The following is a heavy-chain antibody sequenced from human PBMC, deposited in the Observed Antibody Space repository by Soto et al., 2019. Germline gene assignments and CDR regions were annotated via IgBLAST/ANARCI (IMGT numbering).Heavy chain of an antibody. CDR2: IITAFGTT. J-gene: IGHJ4*02. D-gene: IGHD5-18*01. Sequence: QVQLVQSGPEVKKPGSSVKVSCKASGDTFNSYAITWVRQAPGQGLEWLGGIITAFGTTSYAQNFQDRLTITADEAATTDHMELSSLTSDDTAMYYCTRSYGYTFGGGLDNWGQGTLVTVSS. V-gene: IGHV1-69*01. CDR3: TRSYGYTFGGGLDN. CDR1: GDTFNSYA.